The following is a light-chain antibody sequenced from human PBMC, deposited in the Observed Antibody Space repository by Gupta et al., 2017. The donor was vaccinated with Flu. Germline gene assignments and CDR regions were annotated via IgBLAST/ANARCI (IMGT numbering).Light chain of an antibody. J-gene: IGLJ1*01. V-gene: IGLV2-14*01. CDR1: RGDIGDYKD. Sequence: TRGDIGDYKDGSWYQQFPGKAPNLIIYEVSYRPSRVSSRFSGSKSGNTASLTISGLQAEDEADYYCSSYTTSNTLVFGSGTQVTVL. CDR2: EVS. CDR3: SSYTTSNTLV.